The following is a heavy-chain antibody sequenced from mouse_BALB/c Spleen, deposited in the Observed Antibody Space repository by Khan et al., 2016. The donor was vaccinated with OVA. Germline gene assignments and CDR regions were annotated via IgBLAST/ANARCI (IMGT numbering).Heavy chain of an antibody. Sequence: QVQLKQSGAELARPGASVKMSCKASGYTFTSYTIHWIKLRPGQGLEWIGYINPSNGYTNYNQKFKDKATLTADKSSTTAYMQLSSLTSDDSAVYNCVRDGCYYEDDGWFAYWGQGTLVTVSA. CDR2: INPSNGYT. D-gene: IGHD2-4*01. CDR1: GYTFTSYT. CDR3: VRDGCYYEDDGWFAY. V-gene: IGHV1-4*01. J-gene: IGHJ3*01.